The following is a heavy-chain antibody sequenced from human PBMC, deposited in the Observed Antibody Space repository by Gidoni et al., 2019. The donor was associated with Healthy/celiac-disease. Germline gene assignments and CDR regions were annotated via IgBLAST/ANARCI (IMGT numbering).Heavy chain of an antibody. CDR2: ISGSGGST. J-gene: IGHJ4*02. D-gene: IGHD3-16*01. CDR3: AKDSYDYVSGEGYFDY. CDR1: GFTFSSYA. V-gene: IGHV3-23*01. Sequence: EVQLFESGGGLVQPGGSLRLSFSASGFTFSSYAMSWVRQAPGKGLEWVSAISGSGGSTYYADSVKGRFTISRDNSKNTLYLQMNSLRAEDTAVYYCAKDSYDYVSGEGYFDYWGQGTLVTVSS.